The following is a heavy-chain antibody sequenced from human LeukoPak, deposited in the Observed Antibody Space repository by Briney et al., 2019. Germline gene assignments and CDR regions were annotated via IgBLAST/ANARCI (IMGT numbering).Heavy chain of an antibody. J-gene: IGHJ4*02. CDR3: ARGLSGGGTPPFDS. D-gene: IGHD1-1*01. V-gene: IGHV1-2*02. CDR1: GYSFTGYF. Sequence: VKVSCKASGYSFTGYFRHWLRRAPGQGLVGVGWIRVKTGDTTYSQQFQGRVTVTRDTTITTAYMELTRLTPDATPVYFCARGLSGGGTPPFDSWGQGDLVTVSS. CDR2: IRVKTGDT.